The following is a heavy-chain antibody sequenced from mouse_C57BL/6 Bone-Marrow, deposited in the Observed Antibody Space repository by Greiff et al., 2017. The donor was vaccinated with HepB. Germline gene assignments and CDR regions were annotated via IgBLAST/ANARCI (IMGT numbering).Heavy chain of an antibody. Sequence: QVQLKESGAELARPGASVKLSCKASGYTFTSYGISWVKQRTGQGLEWIGEIYPRSGNTYYNEKFKGKATLTAAKSSSTAYMELRSLTSEDSAVYFCARPRITTVPYYFDYWGQGTTLTVSS. CDR3: ARPRITTVPYYFDY. V-gene: IGHV1-81*01. J-gene: IGHJ2*01. CDR1: GYTFTSYG. CDR2: IYPRSGNT. D-gene: IGHD1-1*01.